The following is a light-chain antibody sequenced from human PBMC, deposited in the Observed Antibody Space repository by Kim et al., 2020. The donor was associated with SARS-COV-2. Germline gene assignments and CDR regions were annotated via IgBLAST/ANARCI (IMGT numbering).Light chain of an antibody. J-gene: IGLJ2*01. CDR1: SSDVGGDNY. V-gene: IGLV2-11*01. CDR2: DVS. CDR3: CSYTGSYTI. Sequence: PGQSVTISCTGTSSDVGGDNYVSWYQQHPGKAPNLMIYDVSKRPSGVPDRFSGTKSGNAASLTISGLQTKDKADYYCCSYTGSYTIFGGGTQLTVL.